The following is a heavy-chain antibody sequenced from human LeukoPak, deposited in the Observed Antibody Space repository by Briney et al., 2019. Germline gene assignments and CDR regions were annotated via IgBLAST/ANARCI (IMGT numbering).Heavy chain of an antibody. CDR2: IYYRGTT. Sequence: TSETLSLTCTVSGDPISSSDYFRSWIRQPPGKGLEWIDYIYYRGTTYSNASLRSRVTISIDSSKQQISLKLSSVSAADTAVYYCARGDGYCGGGSCYRAEYFQHWGQGNLVTVSS. J-gene: IGHJ1*01. V-gene: IGHV4-30-4*08. D-gene: IGHD2-15*01. CDR1: GDPISSSDYF. CDR3: ARGDGYCGGGSCYRAEYFQH.